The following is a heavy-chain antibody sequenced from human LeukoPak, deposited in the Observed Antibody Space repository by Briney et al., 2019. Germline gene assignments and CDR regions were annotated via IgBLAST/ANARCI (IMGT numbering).Heavy chain of an antibody. Sequence: PGGSLRLSCAASGFTFSTYAMSWVRQAPGKGLEWVSAISGSGGSTYYADSVKGRFTISRDNSKNTLSLQLNSLRAEDTAVYYCAKAGEEVATISPFEMWGQGTKVTVSS. CDR3: AKAGEEVATISPFEM. D-gene: IGHD5-24*01. CDR2: ISGSGGST. V-gene: IGHV3-23*01. CDR1: GFTFSTYA. J-gene: IGHJ3*02.